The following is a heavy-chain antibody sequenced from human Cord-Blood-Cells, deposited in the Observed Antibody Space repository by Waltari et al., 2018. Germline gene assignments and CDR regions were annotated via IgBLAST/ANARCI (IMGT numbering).Heavy chain of an antibody. CDR1: GGSFRGYY. CDR2: INHSGST. CDR3: ARGASSGYYYYYYYGMDV. D-gene: IGHD3-22*01. J-gene: IGHJ6*02. Sequence: QVQLQQWGAGLLKPSETLSLTCAAYGGSFRGYYWSWIRQPPGKGLEWIGEINHSGSTNYNPSLKSRVTISVDTSKNQFSLKLSSVTAADTAVYYCARGASSGYYYYYYYGMDVWGQGTTVTVSS. V-gene: IGHV4-34*01.